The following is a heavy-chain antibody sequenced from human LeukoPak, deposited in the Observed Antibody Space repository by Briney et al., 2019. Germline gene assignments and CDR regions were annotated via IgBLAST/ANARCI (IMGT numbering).Heavy chain of an antibody. CDR3: AKGGGETTVEVSAAGVFQY. J-gene: IGHJ4*02. V-gene: IGHV3-23*01. D-gene: IGHD4-11*01. Sequence: PGGSLRLSCGASGFTFSNYIMSWARQGPGRGLEWISGIRGTTGKTYYADSVKGRFSISRDNSKNTLYLQMDRLRAEDTAVYYCAKGGGETTVEVSAAGVFQYWGQGTLVTVSS. CDR1: GFTFSNYI. CDR2: IRGTTGKT.